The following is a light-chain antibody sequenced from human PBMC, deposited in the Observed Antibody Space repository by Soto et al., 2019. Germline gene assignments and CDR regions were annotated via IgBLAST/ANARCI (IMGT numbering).Light chain of an antibody. CDR3: HQGYSTPQP. CDR1: QSIANY. V-gene: IGKV1-39*01. Sequence: DIQMTQSPSSLSASVGDRVIITCRSSQSIANYLNWYQHKPGEAPKLLIYAASRLPCGVPHRFSGSGSGTDFTLPISKMQPADFATYYWHQGYSTPQPFCQGTNLEIK. J-gene: IGKJ2*01. CDR2: AAS.